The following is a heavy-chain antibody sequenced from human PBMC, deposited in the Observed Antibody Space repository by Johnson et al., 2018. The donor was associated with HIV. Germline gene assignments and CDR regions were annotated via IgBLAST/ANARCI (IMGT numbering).Heavy chain of an antibody. CDR1: GFIVSSNY. D-gene: IGHD3-9*01. V-gene: IGHV3-30-3*01. CDR2: ISYDGSNK. J-gene: IGHJ3*02. CDR3: ARVLTNHGAFDI. Sequence: QVQLVESGGGLVQPGGSLRLSCAASGFIVSSNYMSWVRQAPGKGLEWVAVISYDGSNKYYADSVKGRFTISRDNSKNTLYLQMNSLRAEDKAVYYCARVLTNHGAFDIWGQGTMVTVSS.